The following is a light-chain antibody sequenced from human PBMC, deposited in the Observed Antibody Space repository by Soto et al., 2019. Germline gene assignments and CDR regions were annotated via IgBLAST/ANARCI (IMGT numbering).Light chain of an antibody. J-gene: IGKJ4*01. CDR2: GAT. CDR3: QQASSVPHT. CDR1: QVISSW. Sequence: IQMTQSPSSVSAAVGDRVTITCRASQVISSWLAWYQQRPGTAPKLLIYGATTLRSGVPSRFSGSESGTECTLTITSRQPEDSATYYWQQASSVPHTFGGGTKVEIQ. V-gene: IGKV1-12*01.